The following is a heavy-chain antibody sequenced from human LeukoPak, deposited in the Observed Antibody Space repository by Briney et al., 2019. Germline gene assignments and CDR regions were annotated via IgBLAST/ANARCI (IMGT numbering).Heavy chain of an antibody. V-gene: IGHV3-33*06. CDR3: AKDRETYEYTFDY. CDR1: GFSFSTYG. J-gene: IGHJ4*02. D-gene: IGHD6-6*01. CDR2: MWYDGSKD. Sequence: GKSLRLSCAASGFSFSTYGIHWVRQAPGKGLEWVAVMWYDGSKDYYADSVKGRFTVSRDTSKNTLYLQMNNLRAEDTAVYYCAKDRETYEYTFDYWGQGTLVTVSS.